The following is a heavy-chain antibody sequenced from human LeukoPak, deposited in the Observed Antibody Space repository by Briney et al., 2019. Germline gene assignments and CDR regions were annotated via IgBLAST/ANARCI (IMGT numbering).Heavy chain of an antibody. D-gene: IGHD1/OR15-1a*01. Sequence: GGSLRLSCAASGFTFSSYAMSWVRQAPGKGLEWVSTISGSGGSTYYADSVKGRFTISRDNSKNTLYLQMNSLRAEDTAVYYCAKVLEGTWFPFDYWSQGTLVTVSS. CDR3: AKVLEGTWFPFDY. CDR1: GFTFSSYA. V-gene: IGHV3-23*01. CDR2: ISGSGGST. J-gene: IGHJ4*02.